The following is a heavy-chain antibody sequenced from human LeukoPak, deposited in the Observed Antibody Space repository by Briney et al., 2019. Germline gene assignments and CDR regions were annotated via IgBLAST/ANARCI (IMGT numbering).Heavy chain of an antibody. D-gene: IGHD2-2*01. CDR3: ARAGYCTSNSCYSPNFYYMDV. CDR1: GFTFRSYR. J-gene: IGHJ6*03. V-gene: IGHV3-7*01. CDR2: IKEDANEE. Sequence: GGSLRLSCAASGFTFRSYRMSWVRQAPGKGLEWVANIKEDANEEYYVDSVRGRFISSRDNATNSLFLQMYSLRADDTAVYYCARAGYCTSNSCYSPNFYYMDVWGKGTTVAVSS.